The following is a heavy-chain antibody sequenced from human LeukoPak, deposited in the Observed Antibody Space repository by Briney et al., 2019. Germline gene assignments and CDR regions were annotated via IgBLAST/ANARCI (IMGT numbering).Heavy chain of an antibody. CDR2: IKEDGSDK. Sequence: GGSLRLSCAASGFTFSTYWMTWVRQAPGKGLEWVANIKEDGSDKYYVDSVKGRFTISRDNAKSSLYLQMNGLRAEDTAVYFCARDSGWFRFDSWGQGTLVTVSS. V-gene: IGHV3-7*03. CDR1: GFTFSTYW. J-gene: IGHJ4*02. D-gene: IGHD6-13*01. CDR3: ARDSGWFRFDS.